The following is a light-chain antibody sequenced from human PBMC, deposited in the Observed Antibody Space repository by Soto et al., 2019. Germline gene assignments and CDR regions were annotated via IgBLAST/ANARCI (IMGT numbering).Light chain of an antibody. V-gene: IGLV1-47*01. Sequence: QSVLTQPPSASGTPGQRVTISCSGSSSNIGSNYVYWYQQLPGTAPKLLIYRNNQRPSGVPDRFSGSKSGTSASLAISGLRSEDEADYYCCSYGGRSTYVFGTGTKLTVL. CDR3: CSYGGRSTYV. J-gene: IGLJ1*01. CDR2: RNN. CDR1: SSNIGSNY.